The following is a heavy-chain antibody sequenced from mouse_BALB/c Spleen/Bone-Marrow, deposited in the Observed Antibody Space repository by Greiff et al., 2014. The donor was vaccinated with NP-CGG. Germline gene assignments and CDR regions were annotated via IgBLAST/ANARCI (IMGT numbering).Heavy chain of an antibody. Sequence: QVQLQQSGPGLVAPSQSLSITCTISGFSLTSYGVHWVRQPPGKGLEWLVVICSDGSTTYNSALKSRMSISKDNSKSQVFLKMNSLQTDDTAMFYCARRGSFYAMDYWGQGTSVTVSS. CDR1: GFSLTSYG. V-gene: IGHV2-6-1*01. CDR3: ARRGSFYAMDY. CDR2: ICSDGST. J-gene: IGHJ4*01.